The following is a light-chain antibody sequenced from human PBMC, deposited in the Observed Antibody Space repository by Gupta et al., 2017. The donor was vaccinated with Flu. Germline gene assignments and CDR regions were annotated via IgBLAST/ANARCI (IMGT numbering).Light chain of an antibody. CDR2: IYGDSSH. V-gene: IGLV4-69*01. CDR3: QTWDRGSFL. CDR1: SGDNDGA. J-gene: IGLJ3*02. Sequence: VNSISLITSGDNDGANEWHQQQQKKGPPYLMVIYGDSSHNRGVAIPDCFSGSSSGAALSLTISSLEAEDESYYYCQTWDRGSFLFGGGTKLTVL.